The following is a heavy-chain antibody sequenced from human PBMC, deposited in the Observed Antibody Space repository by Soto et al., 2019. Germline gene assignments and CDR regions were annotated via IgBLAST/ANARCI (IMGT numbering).Heavy chain of an antibody. CDR3: ERSKWELGDFDD. V-gene: IGHV1-69*01. D-gene: IGHD1-26*01. Sequence: QVQLVQSGAEVKKPGSSVKVSCKASGGTFSSYAISWVRQAPGQGLEWMGGIIPIFGTANYAQKFQGRVTITADESTSTAYMELRSLRSEHTAVYYCERSKWELGDFDDWGQGTLVTVSS. J-gene: IGHJ4*02. CDR1: GGTFSSYA. CDR2: IIPIFGTA.